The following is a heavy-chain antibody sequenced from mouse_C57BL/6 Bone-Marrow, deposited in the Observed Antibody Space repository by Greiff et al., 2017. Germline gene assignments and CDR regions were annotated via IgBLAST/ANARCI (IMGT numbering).Heavy chain of an antibody. CDR2: ISSGGSYT. CDR3: ARIYYDYDDAMDY. Sequence: EVMLVESGGDLVKPGGSLKLSCAASGFTFSSYGMSWVRQTPDKRLEWVATISSGGSYTYYPDSVKGRFTISRDNAKNTLYLQMSSLKSEDTAMYYCARIYYDYDDAMDYWGQGTSVTVSS. D-gene: IGHD2-4*01. CDR1: GFTFSSYG. V-gene: IGHV5-6*01. J-gene: IGHJ4*01.